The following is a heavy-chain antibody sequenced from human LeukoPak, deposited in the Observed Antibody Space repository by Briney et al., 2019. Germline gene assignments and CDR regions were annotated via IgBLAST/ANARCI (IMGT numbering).Heavy chain of an antibody. V-gene: IGHV3-21*01. CDR1: EFTFGSYS. J-gene: IGHJ4*02. Sequence: GGSLRLSGEPSEFTFGSYSMNWFGQAQGKGLEWVSSISSSSSIIYYADSVKGRFTISRDNAKNSLYLQMNSLRAEDTAVYYCASAGYTDDYWGQGTLVTVSS. CDR3: ASAGYTDDY. CDR2: ISSSSSII. D-gene: IGHD5-12*01.